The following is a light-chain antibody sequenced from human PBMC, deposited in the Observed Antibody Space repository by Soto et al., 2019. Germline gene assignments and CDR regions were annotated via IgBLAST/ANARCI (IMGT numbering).Light chain of an antibody. CDR3: QQYNNWPLYT. CDR1: QSVSSN. Sequence: EIAMTQSPVTLSVSTGERATLASRARQSVSSNLAWYQQKPGQAPRLLIYGASTMATGIPARFSGSGSGRGFTLIISSLQSEDCAVYYCQQYNNWPLYTFGEGTKLEIK. CDR2: GAS. J-gene: IGKJ2*01. V-gene: IGKV3D-15*01.